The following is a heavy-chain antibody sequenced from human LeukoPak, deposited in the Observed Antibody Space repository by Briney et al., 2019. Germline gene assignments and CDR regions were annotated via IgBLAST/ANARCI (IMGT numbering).Heavy chain of an antibody. J-gene: IGHJ4*02. CDR3: ARDVGTALVTGDY. CDR1: GGSISSNNW. CDR2: IYHSGSA. D-gene: IGHD5-18*01. Sequence: KASETLSLTCGVSGGSISSNNWWSWVRQPPGQGLEWIGEIYHSGSANYNPSLKSRVTISVDKSKSQLSLKLISVTAADTAVYYCARDVGTALVTGDYWGQGTLVTVSS. V-gene: IGHV4-4*02.